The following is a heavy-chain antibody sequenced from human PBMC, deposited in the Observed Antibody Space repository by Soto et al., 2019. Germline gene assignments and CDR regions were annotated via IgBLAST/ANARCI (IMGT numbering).Heavy chain of an antibody. V-gene: IGHV1-8*01. D-gene: IGHD2-15*01. J-gene: IGHJ4*02. Sequence: ASVKVSCKASGYSFTSLDINWVQQTAGQGLEWMGWMQPSTGRTGYAQKFQGRVTMTRDTSINTAYMELTTLTSDDTAFYYCSRGVSAVVDYWGQVAMCTLSS. CDR1: GYSFTSLD. CDR2: MQPSTGRT. CDR3: SRGVSAVVDY.